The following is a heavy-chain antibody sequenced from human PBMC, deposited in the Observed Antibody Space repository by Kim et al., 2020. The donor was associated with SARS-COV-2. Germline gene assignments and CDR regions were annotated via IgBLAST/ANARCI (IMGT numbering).Heavy chain of an antibody. CDR3: ARDAPEVGTS. J-gene: IGHJ5*02. CDR2: IYHSGST. V-gene: IGHV4-31*11. CDR1: GDSISSGGYY. Sequence: SETLSLTCAVSGDSISSGGYYWSWIRQHPGKGLEWIGYIYHSGSTYYNPSLKSRVIISVDTSKNQFSLKLTSVTVADTAVYYCARDAPEVGTSWGQGTLVTVSS.